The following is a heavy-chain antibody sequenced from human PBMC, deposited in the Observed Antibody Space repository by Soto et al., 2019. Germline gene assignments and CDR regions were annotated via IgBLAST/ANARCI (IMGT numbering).Heavy chain of an antibody. J-gene: IGHJ2*01. V-gene: IGHV3-7*03. CDR2: IRQDGGDK. D-gene: IGHD2-21*02. Sequence: ELQLVESGGGLVQPGGSLRLSCAASGFTFSNYWMGWVRQARGKGLEWVANIRQDGGDKRDLDSVKGRFTISRDNAQNSLYLHMNSLRAEDTAVYYCARIDCGGNCYSRSWYFDIWGRGTLVTVSS. CDR1: GFTFSNYW. CDR3: ARIDCGGNCYSRSWYFDI.